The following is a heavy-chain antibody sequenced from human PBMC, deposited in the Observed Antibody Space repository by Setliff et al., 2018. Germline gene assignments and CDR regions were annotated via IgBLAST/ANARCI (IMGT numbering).Heavy chain of an antibody. CDR1: GSSIISDYY. Sequence: SDTLSLTCAVSGSSIISDYYWVWIRQPPGRGLEWIGSIFQSGNTYYNPSLKSRVTISVDTSKNQFSLKVNSVTAADTAVYYCATLLANYGSGMDVWGQGTTVTVSS. V-gene: IGHV4-38-2*01. J-gene: IGHJ6*02. CDR3: ATLLANYGSGMDV. CDR2: IFQSGNT. D-gene: IGHD3-10*01.